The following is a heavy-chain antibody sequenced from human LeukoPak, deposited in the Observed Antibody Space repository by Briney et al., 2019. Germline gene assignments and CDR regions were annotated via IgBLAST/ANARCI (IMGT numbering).Heavy chain of an antibody. D-gene: IGHD5-18*01. Sequence: SETLSLTCAVYGGSFSGYYWSWIRQPPGKGLEWIGEINHSGSTNYNPSLKSRVTISVDTSKNQFSLKLSSVTAADTAVYYCARAVDTVMVPYFDYWGQGTLVTVSS. CDR1: GGSFSGYY. CDR3: ARAVDTVMVPYFDY. V-gene: IGHV4-34*01. CDR2: INHSGST. J-gene: IGHJ4*02.